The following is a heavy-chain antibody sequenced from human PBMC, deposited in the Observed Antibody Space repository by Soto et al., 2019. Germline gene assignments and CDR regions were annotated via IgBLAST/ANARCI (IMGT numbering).Heavy chain of an antibody. CDR2: IEYNGDLT. V-gene: IGHV3-74*01. Sequence: EVQLVESGGGLVQPGGSLRLSCAASGFTFSSYWMHWVRQAPGKGLVWVSRIEYNGDLTNYADSVKGRFTISRDNAKNTLYLQMNSLRAEDTAVYYCARLLAPSVFDMWGQGTLVTVSS. CDR3: ARLLAPSVFDM. D-gene: IGHD2-15*01. J-gene: IGHJ3*02. CDR1: GFTFSSYW.